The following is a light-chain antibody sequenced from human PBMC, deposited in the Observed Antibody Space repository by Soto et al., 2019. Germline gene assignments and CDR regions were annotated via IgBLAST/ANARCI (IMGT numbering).Light chain of an antibody. CDR3: ASYTNSITYV. Sequence: QSALTQPASVSGSPGQSITIACTGTTSDVGGYNYVSWYQQHPGKAPKLLIYDVSSRPSGLSNRFYGSKSGNTASLIISGLQAEDEADYYCASYTNSITYVCVSGTTLTVL. CDR2: DVS. CDR1: TSDVGGYNY. J-gene: IGLJ1*01. V-gene: IGLV2-14*03.